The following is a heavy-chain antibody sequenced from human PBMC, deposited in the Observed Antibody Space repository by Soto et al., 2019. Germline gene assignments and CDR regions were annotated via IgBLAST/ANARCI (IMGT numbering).Heavy chain of an antibody. V-gene: IGHV5-51*01. CDR1: GYSFSRYW. CDR2: IYPYDSDT. Sequence: GQSLTISCKGWGYSFSRYWTAGVRQMPGKGLEWMGTIYPYDSDTRYSPSFQGQVTLSADKSISTDYLQWSSLKASDTAKYYCARRPSNYYGMDVWGQGTTVTVS. CDR3: ARRPSNYYGMDV. J-gene: IGHJ6*02.